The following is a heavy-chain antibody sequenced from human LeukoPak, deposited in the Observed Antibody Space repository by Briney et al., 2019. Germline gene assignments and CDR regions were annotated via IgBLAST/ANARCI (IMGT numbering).Heavy chain of an antibody. CDR1: GYTFTGYY. D-gene: IGHD5-12*01. CDR3: ARDTSGYDYFDY. CDR2: INPNSGGT. V-gene: IGHV1-2*02. J-gene: IGHJ4*02. Sequence: ASVKVSYKASGYTFTGYYMHWVRQAPGQGLEWMGWINPNSGGTNYAQKFQGRVTMTRDTSITTAYMELSRLRSDDTAVYYCARDTSGYDYFDYWGQESLVTVSS.